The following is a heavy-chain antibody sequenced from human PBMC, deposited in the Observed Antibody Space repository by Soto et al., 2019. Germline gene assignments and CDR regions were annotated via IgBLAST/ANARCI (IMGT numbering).Heavy chain of an antibody. CDR3: ASSRLYCSGGRCYLPFHY. CDR2: IWYDGSNK. J-gene: IGHJ4*02. Sequence: GSLRLSCAASGFTFSSYGMHWVRQAPGKGLEWVAVIWYDGSNKYYADSVKGRFTISRDNSKNTLYLQMNSLRSEDTAVYYCASSRLYCSGGRCYLPFHYWGQGTLVSGSS. CDR1: GFTFSSYG. D-gene: IGHD2-15*01. V-gene: IGHV3-33*01.